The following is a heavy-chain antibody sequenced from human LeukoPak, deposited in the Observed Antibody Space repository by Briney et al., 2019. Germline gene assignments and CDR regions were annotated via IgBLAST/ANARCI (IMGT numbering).Heavy chain of an antibody. CDR3: ARDRNTDFWSGYYTNYFGY. V-gene: IGHV3-7*01. CDR1: GFTFSDYY. D-gene: IGHD3-3*01. CDR2: IKQDGSEK. J-gene: IGHJ4*02. Sequence: GGSLRLSCAPSGFTFSDYYMSWVRQAPGKGLEWVANIKQDGSEKYYVDSVKGRFTIPRDNAKNSLYLQMNSLRAEDTAVYYCARDRNTDFWSGYYTNYFGYWGQGTLVIVSS.